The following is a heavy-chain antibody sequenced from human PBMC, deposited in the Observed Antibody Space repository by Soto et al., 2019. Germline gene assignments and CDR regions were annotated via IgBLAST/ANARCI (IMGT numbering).Heavy chain of an antibody. CDR2: ISSNGGST. V-gene: IGHV3-64*01. Sequence: GGSLRLSCAASGFTFSSYAMHWVRQAPGKGLEYVSAISSNGGSTYYANSVKGRFTISRDNSKNTLYLQMGSLRAEDMAVYYCARELLGDYLDYWGQGTLVTVSS. D-gene: IGHD2-21*02. CDR3: ARELLGDYLDY. J-gene: IGHJ4*02. CDR1: GFTFSSYA.